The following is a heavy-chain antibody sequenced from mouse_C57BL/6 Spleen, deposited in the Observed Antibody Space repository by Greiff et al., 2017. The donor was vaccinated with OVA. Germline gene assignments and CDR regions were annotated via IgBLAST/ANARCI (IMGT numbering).Heavy chain of an antibody. Sequence: EVKLVESGGGLVKPGGSLKLSCAASGFTFSSYAMSWVRQTPEKRLEWVATISDGGSYTYYPDNVKGRFTISRDNAKNNLYLQMSHLKSEDTAMYDCASAPYYYGSSYDYWHFEVWGTGTTVTVSS. CDR2: ISDGGSYT. CDR3: ASAPYYYGSSYDYWHFEV. CDR1: GFTFSSYA. V-gene: IGHV5-4*03. D-gene: IGHD1-1*01. J-gene: IGHJ1*03.